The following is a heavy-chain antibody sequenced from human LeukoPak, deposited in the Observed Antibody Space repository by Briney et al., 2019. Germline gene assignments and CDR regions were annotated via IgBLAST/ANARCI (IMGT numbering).Heavy chain of an antibody. V-gene: IGHV3-7*01. J-gene: IGHJ4*03. D-gene: IGHD6-19*01. CDR3: ARDYATWLVSTKDFDY. CDR2: IKQDGSEK. Sequence: PGGSLRLSCAASGFTFSSYWMGWVRQAPGKGLEWVANIKQDGSEKYYVDSVKGRFTISRDNAKNSLYLQMNSLRAEDTAVYYCARDYATWLVSTKDFDYWGQGTTVTVSS. CDR1: GFTFSSYW.